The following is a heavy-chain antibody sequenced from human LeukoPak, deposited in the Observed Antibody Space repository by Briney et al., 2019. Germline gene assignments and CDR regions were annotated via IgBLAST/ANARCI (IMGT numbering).Heavy chain of an antibody. CDR2: ISAYNGNT. CDR3: ARDLAAMVNDDLDY. D-gene: IGHD5-18*01. Sequence: GASVKVSCKASGYTFTSYGISWVRQAPGQGLEWMGWISAYNGNTNYAQKLQGRVTMTTDTSTSTAYMELSRLRSDDTAVYYCARDLAAMVNDDLDYWGQGTLVTVSS. CDR1: GYTFTSYG. J-gene: IGHJ4*02. V-gene: IGHV1-18*01.